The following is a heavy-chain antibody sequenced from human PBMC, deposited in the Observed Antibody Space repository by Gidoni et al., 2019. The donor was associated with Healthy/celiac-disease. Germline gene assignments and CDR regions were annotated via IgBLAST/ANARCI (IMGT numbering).Heavy chain of an antibody. CDR2: ISYDGSNK. D-gene: IGHD6-6*01. CDR3: ARERPPRSSPGLFDY. V-gene: IGHV3-30*04. J-gene: IGHJ4*02. CDR1: GFTFISYA. Sequence: QVQLVESGGGVVQPGRSLRLSCAASGFTFISYAMHWVRQAPGKGMGWVAVISYDGSNKYYAVSVKGRFTISRDNSKNTLYLQMNSLRAEDTAVYYCARERPPRSSPGLFDYWGQGTLVTVSS.